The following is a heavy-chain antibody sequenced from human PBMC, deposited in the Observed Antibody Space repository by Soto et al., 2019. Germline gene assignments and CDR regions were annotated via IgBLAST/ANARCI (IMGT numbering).Heavy chain of an antibody. CDR1: GFTFSSYS. CDR3: ARDQNYCISTSCYRAFDI. CDR2: ISYDGSNK. D-gene: IGHD2-2*01. J-gene: IGHJ3*02. V-gene: IGHV3-30-3*01. Sequence: GGSLRLSCAASGFTFSSYSMNWVRQAPGKGLEWVAVISYDGSNKYYADSVKGRFTISRDNSKNTLYLQMNSLRAEDTAVYYCARDQNYCISTSCYRAFDIWGQGTMVTVSS.